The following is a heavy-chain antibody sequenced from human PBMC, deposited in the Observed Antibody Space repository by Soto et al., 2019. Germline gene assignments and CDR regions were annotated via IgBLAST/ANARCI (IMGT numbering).Heavy chain of an antibody. CDR1: GYTFTSYA. Sequence: ASVKVSCKASGYTFTSYAMHWVRQAPGQRLEWMGWINAGNGNTKYSQKFQGRVTITRDTSASTAYMELSSLRSEDTAVYYCARKFRSVAGLDYWGQGTLVTVSS. J-gene: IGHJ4*02. CDR3: ARKFRSVAGLDY. D-gene: IGHD6-19*01. CDR2: INAGNGNT. V-gene: IGHV1-3*01.